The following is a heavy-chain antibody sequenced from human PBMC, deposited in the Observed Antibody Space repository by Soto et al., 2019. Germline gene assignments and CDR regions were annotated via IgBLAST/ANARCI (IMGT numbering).Heavy chain of an antibody. J-gene: IGHJ4*02. Sequence: SETLSLTCTISGGSISVYYWSWIRQSPRQGLEWIGYVYDNGRPYYSPSLKSRVTISADTSKNQISLKLTSATAADTAVYYCARGVGSSPPRYWGRGTLVTSPQ. CDR1: GGSISVYY. CDR3: ARGVGSSPPRY. V-gene: IGHV4-59*01. CDR2: VYDNGRP. D-gene: IGHD3-9*01.